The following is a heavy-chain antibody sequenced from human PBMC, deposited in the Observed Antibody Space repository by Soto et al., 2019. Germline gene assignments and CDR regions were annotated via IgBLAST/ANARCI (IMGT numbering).Heavy chain of an antibody. CDR1: KFTFSSYA. CDR3: AREQWLYYGMDV. D-gene: IGHD6-19*01. Sequence: GGSLRLSCAASKFTFSSYAMSWVRQAPGKGLEWVSIIYSGGSTYYADSVKGRFTISRDNSKNTVYLQMNSVRAEDTAVYYCAREQWLYYGMDVWGQGTTVTVSS. V-gene: IGHV3-53*01. J-gene: IGHJ6*02. CDR2: IYSGGST.